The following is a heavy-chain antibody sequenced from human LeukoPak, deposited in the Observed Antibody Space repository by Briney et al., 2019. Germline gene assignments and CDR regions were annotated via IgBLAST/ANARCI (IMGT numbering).Heavy chain of an antibody. V-gene: IGHV4-34*01. J-gene: IGHJ4*02. Sequence: PSETLSLTCAVYGGSFSGYYWSWIRQPPGKGPEWIGEINHSGSTNYNPSLKSRVTISVDTSKNQFSLNLSSVTAADAAVYYCARGCYDSSAYYYDDYWGQGTLVTVSS. CDR2: INHSGST. CDR1: GGSFSGYY. D-gene: IGHD3-22*01. CDR3: ARGCYDSSAYYYDDY.